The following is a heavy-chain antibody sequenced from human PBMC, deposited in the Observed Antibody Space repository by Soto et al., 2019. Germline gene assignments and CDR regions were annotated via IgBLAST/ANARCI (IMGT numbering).Heavy chain of an antibody. Sequence: GGSLRLSCAASGFTFSDYYMSWIRQAPGKGLEWVSYISSSGSTIYYADSVKGRFTISRDNAKNSLYLQMNSLRAEDTAVYYCARDLYGYCTNGVCPRFEFRYWGQGTLVTVSS. J-gene: IGHJ4*02. D-gene: IGHD2-8*01. CDR1: GFTFSDYY. CDR3: ARDLYGYCTNGVCPRFEFRY. V-gene: IGHV3-11*01. CDR2: ISSSGSTI.